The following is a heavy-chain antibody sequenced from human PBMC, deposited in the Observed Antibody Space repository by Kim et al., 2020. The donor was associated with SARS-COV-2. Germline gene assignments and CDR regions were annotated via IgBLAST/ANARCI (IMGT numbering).Heavy chain of an antibody. V-gene: IGHV3-7*05. CDR2: ILQDGTEK. CDR3: VRGYNYGSLDY. J-gene: IGHJ4*02. Sequence: GGSLRLSCAASGFTFSGYWMSWVRQAQGKGLEWVANILQDGTEKYYVDSMKGRFTISRDNAKNSLYLQMNSLRAEDTAVYYCVRGYNYGSLDYWGRGTLVTVSS. D-gene: IGHD3-10*01. CDR1: GFTFSGYW.